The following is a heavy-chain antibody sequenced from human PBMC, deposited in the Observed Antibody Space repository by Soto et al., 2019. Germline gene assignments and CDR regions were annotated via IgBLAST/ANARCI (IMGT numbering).Heavy chain of an antibody. V-gene: IGHV3-23*01. CDR3: VKDFRGGYDWTHD. CDR2: IRGSGGPT. Sequence: EVQLLESGGDLVQPGGSLRLSCAASGFTFSNYAMSWVRQAPGKGLEWVSLIRGSGGPTNYADSVKGRFTVSRDNSKNMLFLQMNCLRAEETAVYYCVKDFRGGYDWTHDWGQGPLVTVSS. D-gene: IGHD5-12*01. CDR1: GFTFSNYA. J-gene: IGHJ4*02.